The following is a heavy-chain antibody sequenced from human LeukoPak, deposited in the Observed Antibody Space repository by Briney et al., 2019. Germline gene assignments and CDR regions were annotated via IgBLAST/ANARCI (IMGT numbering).Heavy chain of an antibody. CDR1: GFAFSAYG. CDR3: ARDRAGRYGGDFDY. J-gene: IGHJ4*02. Sequence: GGSLRLSCLASGFAFSAYGMTWVRQAQGKGLEWVANIKEDGSEKFYVDSVKGRFTISRDNAKNSLYLQMNSLRAEDTAVYYCARDRAGRYGGDFDYWGQGTLVTVSS. V-gene: IGHV3-7*05. D-gene: IGHD1-26*01. CDR2: IKEDGSEK.